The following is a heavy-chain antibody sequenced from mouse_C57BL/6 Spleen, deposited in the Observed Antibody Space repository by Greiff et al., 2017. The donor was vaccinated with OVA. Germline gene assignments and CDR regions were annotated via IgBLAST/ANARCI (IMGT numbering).Heavy chain of an antibody. CDR1: GYTFTSYW. CDR2: IDPSDSYT. D-gene: IGHD1-1*01. V-gene: IGHV1-69*01. Sequence: VQLQQPGAELVMPGASVKLSCKASGYTFTSYWMHWVKQRPGQGLEWIGEIDPSDSYTNYNQKFKGKSTLTVDKSSSTAYMQLSSLTSEDSAVYYCARGVYYYGPYYFDYWGQGTTLTVSS. CDR3: ARGVYYYGPYYFDY. J-gene: IGHJ2*01.